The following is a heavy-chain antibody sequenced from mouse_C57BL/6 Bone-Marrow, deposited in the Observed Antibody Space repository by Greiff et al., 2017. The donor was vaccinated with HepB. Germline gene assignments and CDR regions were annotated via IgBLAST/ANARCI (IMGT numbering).Heavy chain of an antibody. CDR3: ARPSYFYGSSYFDY. D-gene: IGHD1-1*01. J-gene: IGHJ2*01. V-gene: IGHV1-55*01. CDR1: GYTFTSYW. Sequence: QVQLQQPGAELVKPGASVKMSCKASGYTFTSYWITWVKQRPGQGLEWIGDIYPGSGSTNYNEKFKSKATLTVDTSSSTAYMQLSSLTSADSAVYYCARPSYFYGSSYFDYWGQGTTLTVSS. CDR2: IYPGSGST.